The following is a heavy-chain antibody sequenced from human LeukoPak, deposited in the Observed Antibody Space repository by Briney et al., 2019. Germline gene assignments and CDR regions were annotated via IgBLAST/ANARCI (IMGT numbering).Heavy chain of an antibody. CDR1: GFTFSNYW. V-gene: IGHV3-21*01. CDR3: ATGDYGAFDI. Sequence: GGSLRLSCAASGFTFSNYWMHWVRQVPGKGLEWVSSISSSSSYIYYADSVKGRFTISRDNAKNSLYLQMNSLRAEDTAVYYCATGDYGAFDIWGQGTMVTVSS. D-gene: IGHD4-17*01. J-gene: IGHJ3*02. CDR2: ISSSSSYI.